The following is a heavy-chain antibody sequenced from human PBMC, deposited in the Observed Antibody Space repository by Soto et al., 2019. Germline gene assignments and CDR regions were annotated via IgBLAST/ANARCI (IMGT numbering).Heavy chain of an antibody. Sequence: QVQLVQSGAEVKKPVSSVKLSCTASGGTFNFYTINWVRQAPGQRLEWVGRVNPIVGMSSSASKFQGRVTLTARNSTSKAYMDLTGLKSEDTAVYYCATSYGSGSSHFDYWGQGTVVTVSS. V-gene: IGHV1-69*02. D-gene: IGHD3-10*01. CDR3: ATSYGSGSSHFDY. CDR1: GGTFNFYT. J-gene: IGHJ4*02. CDR2: VNPIVGMS.